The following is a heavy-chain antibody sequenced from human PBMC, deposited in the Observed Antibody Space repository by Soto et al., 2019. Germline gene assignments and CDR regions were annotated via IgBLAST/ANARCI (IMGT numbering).Heavy chain of an antibody. CDR2: IIPILGIA. D-gene: IGHD5-12*01. V-gene: IGHV1-69*04. CDR1: GGTFSSYT. CDR3: ARDGSGYEPGFDY. J-gene: IGHJ4*02. Sequence: GASVKVSCKASGGTFSSYTISWVRQAPGQGLEWMGRIIPILGIANYAQKFQGRVTITADKSTSTAYMELSSLRSEDTAVYYCARDGSGYEPGFDYWGQGTLVTVSS.